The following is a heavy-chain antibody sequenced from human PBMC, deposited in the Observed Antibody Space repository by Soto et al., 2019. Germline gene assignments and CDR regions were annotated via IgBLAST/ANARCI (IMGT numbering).Heavy chain of an antibody. CDR2: INYRGST. Sequence: QVQLQESGPGLVKPSETLSLTCTVSSGSVSGYYWSWVRQPPGKGLEWIGHINYRGSTNYNPSLKSRVTISIDTSKNQFSLQLRSVTAADTAVYFCARAESSSSEGFDYWGRGTLVTVSS. V-gene: IGHV4-59*02. J-gene: IGHJ4*02. CDR1: SGSVSGYY. D-gene: IGHD6-6*01. CDR3: ARAESSSSEGFDY.